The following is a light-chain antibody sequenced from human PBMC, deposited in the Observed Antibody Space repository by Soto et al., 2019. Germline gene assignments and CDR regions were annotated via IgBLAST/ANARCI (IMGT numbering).Light chain of an antibody. V-gene: IGKV1-5*01. Sequence: DVQMTQYPSTVSASVGDRVTITCRASQSISSWLAWYQQKPGKAPKLLIYDASSLESRVPSRFSGSGSGTEFTPTISSLQPDDFATYYCQQYNSYWTFGQGTKVDIK. CDR3: QQYNSYWT. CDR1: QSISSW. CDR2: DAS. J-gene: IGKJ1*01.